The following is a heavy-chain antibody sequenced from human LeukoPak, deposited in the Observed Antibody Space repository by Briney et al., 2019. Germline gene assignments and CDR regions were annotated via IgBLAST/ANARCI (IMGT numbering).Heavy chain of an antibody. Sequence: SETLSLTCAVCGGSFSGYYWSWIRQPPGKGLEWIGEINHSGSTNYNPSLKSRVTISVDTSKNQFSLKLSSVTAADTAVYYCARGHGVGATSWFDPWGQGTLVTVSS. D-gene: IGHD2-15*01. CDR1: GGSFSGYY. J-gene: IGHJ5*02. CDR2: INHSGST. V-gene: IGHV4-34*01. CDR3: ARGHGVGATSWFDP.